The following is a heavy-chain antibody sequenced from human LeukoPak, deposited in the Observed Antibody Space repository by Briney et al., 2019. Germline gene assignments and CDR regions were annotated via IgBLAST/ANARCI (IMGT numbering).Heavy chain of an antibody. CDR3: ARGEGSGSYMSYFDF. Sequence: PSETLSLTCAVYGGSFSGYYWSWIRQPPGKRLDWIGEINHSGTTNYSPSLESRVTISQDMSKNQFSLKLSSVTAADTALYYCARGEGSGSYMSYFDFWGQGALVTVSS. D-gene: IGHD3-10*01. J-gene: IGHJ4*02. CDR1: GGSFSGYY. CDR2: INHSGTT. V-gene: IGHV4-34*01.